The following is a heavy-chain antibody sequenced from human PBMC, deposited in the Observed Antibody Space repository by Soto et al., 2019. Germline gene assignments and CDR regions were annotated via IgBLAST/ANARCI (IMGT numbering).Heavy chain of an antibody. CDR3: ARGVDTVIQLKYYYYGMDV. Sequence: GFTFTSSAVQWVRQARGQRLEWLGWIVVGSGNTNYAQKFQERVTITRDMSTSTAYMELSILRSEDTAVYYCARGVDTVIQLKYYYYGMDVWG. CDR1: GFTFTSSA. V-gene: IGHV1-58*01. D-gene: IGHD5-18*01. J-gene: IGHJ6*02. CDR2: IVVGSGNT.